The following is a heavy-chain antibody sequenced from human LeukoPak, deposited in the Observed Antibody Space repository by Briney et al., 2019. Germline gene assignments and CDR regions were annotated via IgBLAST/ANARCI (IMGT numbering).Heavy chain of an antibody. Sequence: GASVKVSCKASGYTFTSYDINWVRQATGQGREWMGWMNPNSGNTGYAQKFQGRVTITRNTSISTAYMELSSLRSEDTAVYYCARGGDFWSGYRGYAFDIWGQGTMVTVSS. CDR1: GYTFTSYD. J-gene: IGHJ3*02. V-gene: IGHV1-8*03. CDR3: ARGGDFWSGYRGYAFDI. D-gene: IGHD3-3*01. CDR2: MNPNSGNT.